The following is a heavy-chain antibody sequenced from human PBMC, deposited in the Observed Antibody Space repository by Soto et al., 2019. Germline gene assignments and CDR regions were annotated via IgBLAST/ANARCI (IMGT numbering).Heavy chain of an antibody. CDR2: IDPSDSYT. V-gene: IGHV5-10-1*01. D-gene: IGHD6-6*01. Sequence: PGESLKISCKGSGYSFTSYWISWVRQMPGKGLEWMGRIDPSDSYTNYSPSFQGHVTISADKSISTAYLQWSSLKASETAMYYCDSNSSSKRSYYYGMDVWGQGTTVTVSS. CDR3: DSNSSSKRSYYYGMDV. J-gene: IGHJ6*02. CDR1: GYSFTSYW.